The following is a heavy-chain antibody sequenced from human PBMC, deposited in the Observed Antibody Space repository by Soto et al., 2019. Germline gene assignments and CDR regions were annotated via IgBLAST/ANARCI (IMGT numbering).Heavy chain of an antibody. CDR2: IKSKTDGGTI. CDR1: GLTFANAW. Sequence: EEQLVESGGGLGKPGGSLRLSYEASGLTFANAWMTWVRQAPGKGLEWVGRIKSKTDGGTIDYAAPVKGRFSISRDDSKNTLYLQMNSLKTEDTAVYYCVNSGYYHGVDVWGQGTTVIVSS. D-gene: IGHD1-20*01. J-gene: IGHJ6*02. V-gene: IGHV3-15*07. CDR3: VNSGYYHGVDV.